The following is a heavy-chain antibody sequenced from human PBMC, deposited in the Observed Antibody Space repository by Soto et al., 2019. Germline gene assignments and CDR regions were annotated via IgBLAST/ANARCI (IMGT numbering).Heavy chain of an antibody. CDR2: ISGSGGTT. V-gene: IGHV3-23*01. J-gene: IGHJ4*02. D-gene: IGHD3-9*01. CDR1: GFTFSNYA. Sequence: PGGSLPLSCAASGFTFSNYAMNWVRPAPGKGLEWVSGISGSGGTTYYADSVKGRFTISRDNSKNTLYLQMNSLRAEDTAVYYCARDYYDILTGYPPRGYFDYWGQGTLVTVSS. CDR3: ARDYYDILTGYPPRGYFDY.